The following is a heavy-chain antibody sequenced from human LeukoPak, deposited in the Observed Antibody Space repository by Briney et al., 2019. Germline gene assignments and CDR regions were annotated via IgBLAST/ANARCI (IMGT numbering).Heavy chain of an antibody. D-gene: IGHD2-15*01. CDR1: EFTFSNYV. Sequence: QAGGSLRLSCAASEFTFSNYVMNWVRQAPGKGLEWVSSIRQSGDITYYADSVKGRFTISRDKSKNTLYLQMNSLRAEDTAVYHCANGWSPDYWGRGTLVTVSS. J-gene: IGHJ4*02. CDR2: IRQSGDIT. V-gene: IGHV3-23*01. CDR3: ANGWSPDY.